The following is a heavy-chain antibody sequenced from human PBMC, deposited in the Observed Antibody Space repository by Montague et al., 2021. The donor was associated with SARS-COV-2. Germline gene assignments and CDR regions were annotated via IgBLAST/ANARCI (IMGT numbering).Heavy chain of an antibody. CDR1: GASMSGSY. CDR2: VNSSGST. D-gene: IGHD3-22*01. J-gene: IGHJ4*02. V-gene: IGHV4-59*01. CDR3: VRGGRSRGYALDY. Sequence: SETLSLTCTVSGASMSGSYWGWFRQPPGKGPEWIGDVNSSGSTHYNPSLKSRVTISVDTSKSQFSLMLTSVTAADTAVYYCVRGGRSRGYALDYWGQGTLVTVSS.